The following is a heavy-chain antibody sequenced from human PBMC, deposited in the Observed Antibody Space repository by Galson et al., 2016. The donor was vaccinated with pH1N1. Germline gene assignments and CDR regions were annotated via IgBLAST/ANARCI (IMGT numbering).Heavy chain of an antibody. CDR3: AKGPRGVVVVAATH. D-gene: IGHD2-15*01. CDR1: GFTFSSYA. CDR2: ISDSGSST. V-gene: IGHV3-23*01. J-gene: IGHJ4*02. Sequence: SLRLSCAASGFTFSSYAMTWVRQAPGKGLEWVSGISDSGSSTYYADSVKGRFTISRDNSKNTVYLQMNSLRAEDTAVYYCAKGPRGVVVVAATHWSQGTLVTVSS.